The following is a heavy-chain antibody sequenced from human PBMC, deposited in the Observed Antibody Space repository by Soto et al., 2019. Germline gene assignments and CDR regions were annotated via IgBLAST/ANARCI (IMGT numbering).Heavy chain of an antibody. Sequence: QVQLQESGPGLVKPSETLSLTCTVSGASISSSSYYWGWIRQPPGKGLEWIGSIYYSGSTYYNPSLKSRVTLSLDTPKNHFCLKLSSATAADTAVYYCARHIAITATGDWFDPWGQGTLVTVSS. CDR3: ARHIAITATGDWFDP. V-gene: IGHV4-39*02. CDR2: IYYSGST. D-gene: IGHD6-13*01. J-gene: IGHJ5*02. CDR1: GASISSSSYY.